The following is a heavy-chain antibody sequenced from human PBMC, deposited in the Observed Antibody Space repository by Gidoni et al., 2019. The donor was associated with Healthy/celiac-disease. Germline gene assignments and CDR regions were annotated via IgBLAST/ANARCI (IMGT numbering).Heavy chain of an antibody. D-gene: IGHD1-26*01. CDR3: AREGGYRYYFDY. CDR2: ISYDGSHT. V-gene: IGHV3-30-3*01. Sequence: QVQLVESGGGVVQPGRSRRLACAASGFTFSSSAMHWVRQSPGKGLEWVAVISYDGSHTYYADSVKGRFTLSIDNSKNPLYLQMNSLRAEDTAVYYCAREGGYRYYFDYWGQGTLVTVSS. J-gene: IGHJ4*02. CDR1: GFTFSSSA.